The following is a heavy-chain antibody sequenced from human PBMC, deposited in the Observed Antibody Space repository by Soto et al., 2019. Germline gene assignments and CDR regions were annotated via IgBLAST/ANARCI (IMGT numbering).Heavy chain of an antibody. CDR1: GGSISSGDFY. D-gene: IGHD2-15*01. J-gene: IGHJ6*02. V-gene: IGHV4-30-4*01. CDR2: IFYSGIT. CDR3: ARFPFFCSGACCTYNFSVLDV. Sequence: SETLSLTCTVSGGSISSGDFYWTGIGHPPGKGREWIGHIFYSGITYYNPSLKSRIAISVDTSLNQFSLKVNSVTAADTAVYYCARFPFFCSGACCTYNFSVLDVWGQGTMVTVSS.